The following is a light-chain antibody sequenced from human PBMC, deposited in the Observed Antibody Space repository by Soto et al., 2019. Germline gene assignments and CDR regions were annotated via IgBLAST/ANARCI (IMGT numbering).Light chain of an antibody. CDR2: DAS. V-gene: IGKV3-11*01. J-gene: IGKJ1*01. Sequence: EIVLTQSPATLSLSPGERATLSCRASQSVSSYLAWYQQKPGQAPRLLIYDASNRATGIPARFSGSGSGTVFALTTSSLEHDDFAVYYCQQRSNWPRWTFGQGTKVEIK. CDR3: QQRSNWPRWT. CDR1: QSVSSY.